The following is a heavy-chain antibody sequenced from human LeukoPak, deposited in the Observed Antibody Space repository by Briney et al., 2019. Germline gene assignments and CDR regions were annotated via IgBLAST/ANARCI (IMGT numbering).Heavy chain of an antibody. Sequence: ASVKVSCKASGGTFSSYDFSWVRQAPGQGLEWMGGITPMFGTSKHAQKFQGRVTITAVESLRTVYMELSSLRSEDTAVYYCASRGGVTQENDYYYFAMDVWGQGTTVTVSS. CDR3: ASRGGVTQENDYYYFAMDV. V-gene: IGHV1-69*13. J-gene: IGHJ6*02. CDR1: GGTFSSYD. CDR2: ITPMFGTS. D-gene: IGHD2-21*02.